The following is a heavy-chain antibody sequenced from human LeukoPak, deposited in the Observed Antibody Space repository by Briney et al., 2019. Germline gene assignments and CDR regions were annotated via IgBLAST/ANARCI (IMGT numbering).Heavy chain of an antibody. Sequence: PGGSLRLSRSSSGFSYSHFAMHGVRQAPGKGLEYVSGVNINGGSTYYADSVKGRFTISRDNYKNILYLQMHSLRPEDTAVFYCVKTMVTFGGLIRTDAFDIWGQGTMVTVSS. J-gene: IGHJ3*02. V-gene: IGHV3-64D*06. D-gene: IGHD3-16*01. CDR3: VKTMVTFGGLIRTDAFDI. CDR2: VNINGGST. CDR1: GFSYSHFA.